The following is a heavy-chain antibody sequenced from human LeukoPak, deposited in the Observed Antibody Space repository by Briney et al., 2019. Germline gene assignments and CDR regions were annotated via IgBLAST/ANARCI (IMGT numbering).Heavy chain of an antibody. CDR3: ARGDSSGYLDY. V-gene: IGHV1-18*01. CDR1: GYTFTSYG. D-gene: IGHD6-19*01. CDR2: ISACNGNT. Sequence: ASVKVSCKASGYTFTSYGISWVRQAPGQGLEWMGWISACNGNTNYAQKLQGRVAMTTDTSTSTAYLELRSLISDDTAVYYCARGDSSGYLDYWGQGTPVTVSS. J-gene: IGHJ4*02.